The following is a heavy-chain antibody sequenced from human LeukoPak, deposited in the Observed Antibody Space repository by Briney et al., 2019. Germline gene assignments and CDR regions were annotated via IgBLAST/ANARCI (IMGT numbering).Heavy chain of an antibody. Sequence: GGSLRLPCAASGFTFDDYGMGWVRQGRGKGLECVSGINWNGGSTGYADSVKGRFTISRDNAKNSLYLQMTSLRAEDTAFYYCARGTETYYDSSAYNSDWGQGTLVTVSS. D-gene: IGHD3-22*01. J-gene: IGHJ4*02. V-gene: IGHV3-20*04. CDR2: INWNGGST. CDR3: ARGTETYYDSSAYNSD. CDR1: GFTFDDYG.